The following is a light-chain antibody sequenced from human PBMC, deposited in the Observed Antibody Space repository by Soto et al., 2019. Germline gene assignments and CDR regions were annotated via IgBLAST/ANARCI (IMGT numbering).Light chain of an antibody. J-gene: IGKJ3*01. Sequence: DIQMTQSPSSVSSSVGDRVTITCRASQGISKRLAWYQQKPGKAPTLLIYATSTMQSGVPARFSGSGSGTHFTLTITSLEPEDFAVYYCQQNYSSPCTFGPGTKVEIK. CDR2: ATS. CDR1: QGISKR. CDR3: QQNYSSPCT. V-gene: IGKV1-12*01.